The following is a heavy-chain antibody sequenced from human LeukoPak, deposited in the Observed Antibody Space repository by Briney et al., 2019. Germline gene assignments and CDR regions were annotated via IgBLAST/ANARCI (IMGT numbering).Heavy chain of an antibody. V-gene: IGHV3-30*03. CDR3: ARDAYSTRYYYYGMDV. CDR1: GFTFSSYG. D-gene: IGHD4-11*01. CDR2: ISYDGSNK. J-gene: IGHJ6*02. Sequence: PGGSLRLSCAVSGFTFSSYGMHWVRQAPGKGLEWVAVISYDGSNKYYADSVKGRFTISRDNSKNTLCLQMNSLRAEDTAVYYCARDAYSTRYYYYGMDVWGQGTTVTVSS.